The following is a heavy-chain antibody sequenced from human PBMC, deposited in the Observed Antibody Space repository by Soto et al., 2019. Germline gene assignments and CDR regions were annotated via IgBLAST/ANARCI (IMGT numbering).Heavy chain of an antibody. V-gene: IGHV3-30*18. CDR2: ISYDGSNK. J-gene: IGHJ6*03. CDR3: AKDQSNYGLRNNYYYYYYMDV. D-gene: IGHD4-4*01. Sequence: PGGSLRLSCAASGFTFSSYGMHWVRQAPGKGLEWVAVISYDGSNKYYADSVKGRFTISRDNSKNTLYLQMNSLRAEDTAVYYCAKDQSNYGLRNNYYYYYYMDVWGKGTTVTVSS. CDR1: GFTFSSYG.